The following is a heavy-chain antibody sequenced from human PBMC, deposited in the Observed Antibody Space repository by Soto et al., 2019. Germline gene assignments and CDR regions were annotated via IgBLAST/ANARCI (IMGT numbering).Heavy chain of an antibody. J-gene: IGHJ6*02. D-gene: IGHD6-13*01. V-gene: IGHV1-2*02. CDR2: INPNSGGT. CDR3: ARSTSSSWAYYYGMDV. CDR1: GYTFTGYY. Sequence: ASVKVSCKASGYTFTGYYMHWVRQAPGQGLEWMGWINPNSGGTNYAQKFQGRVTMTRDTSISTAYMELSRLRSDDTAVYYGARSTSSSWAYYYGMDVWGQGTTVTVSS.